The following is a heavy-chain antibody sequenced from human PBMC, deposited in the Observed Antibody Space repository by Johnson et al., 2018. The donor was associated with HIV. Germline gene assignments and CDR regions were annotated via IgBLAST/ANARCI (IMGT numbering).Heavy chain of an antibody. V-gene: IGHV3-11*04. CDR3: ARAAYCGGDCYSGSRLDAFDI. Sequence: QVQLVESGGGLVKPGGSLRLSCAASGFSFGDYYMSWIRQAPGKGLEWISYISSDGSTIYYADSVKGRVTISRDNAKNSLYLQMNSLRAEDTAVYYCARAAYCGGDCYSGSRLDAFDIWGQGTMVTVSS. CDR1: GFSFGDYY. CDR2: ISSDGSTI. J-gene: IGHJ3*02. D-gene: IGHD2-21*02.